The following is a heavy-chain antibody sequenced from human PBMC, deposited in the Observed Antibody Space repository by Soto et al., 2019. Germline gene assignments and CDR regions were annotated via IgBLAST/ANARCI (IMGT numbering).Heavy chain of an antibody. CDR3: ARHMRYSSSWYEYYYYGMDV. V-gene: IGHV1-69*13. CDR1: GGTFSSYA. CDR2: IIPIFGTA. J-gene: IGHJ6*02. D-gene: IGHD6-13*01. Sequence: SVKVSCKASGGTFSSYAISWVRQAPGQGLEWMGGIIPIFGTANYAQKFQGRVTITADESTSTAYMELSSLRSEDTAVYYCARHMRYSSSWYEYYYYGMDVWGQGTTVTVSS.